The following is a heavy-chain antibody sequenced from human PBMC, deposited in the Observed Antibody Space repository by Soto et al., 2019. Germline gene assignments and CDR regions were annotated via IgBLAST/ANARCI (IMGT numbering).Heavy chain of an antibody. J-gene: IGHJ6*02. CDR2: VYYGGST. CDR1: GGCIRKRSYY. Sequence: PSETLCRTRTVAGGCIRKRSYYLGRIRQTPGKGGGWIGNVYYGGSTYYNPSLKSRGTISVETSKSQFSLKLSSITAADTAVYYCAGGDYYHSSGYYFYYYTMDVWGQGTTVTSP. CDR3: AGGDYYHSSGYYFYYYTMDV. D-gene: IGHD3-22*01. V-gene: IGHV4-39*01.